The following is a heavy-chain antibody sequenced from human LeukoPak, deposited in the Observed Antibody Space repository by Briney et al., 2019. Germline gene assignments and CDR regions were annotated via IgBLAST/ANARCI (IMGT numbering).Heavy chain of an antibody. CDR2: IYYSGST. J-gene: IGHJ4*02. V-gene: IGHV4-61*01. Sequence: SQTLSLTCTVSGGSISSGSYYWSWIRQPPGKGLEWIGYIYYSGSTNYNPSLKSRVTISVDTSKNQFSLKLSSVTAADTAVYYCARSAYYYDSWDYWGQGTLVTVSS. CDR1: GGSISSGSYY. CDR3: ARSAYYYDSWDY. D-gene: IGHD3-22*01.